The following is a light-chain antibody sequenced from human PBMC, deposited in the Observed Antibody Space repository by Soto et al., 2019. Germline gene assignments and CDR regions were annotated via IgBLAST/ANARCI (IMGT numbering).Light chain of an antibody. Sequence: DIQMTQSPSTLSASVGDRVTITCRASQSVTNWLAWYQQKPGKAPKLLIYKASNLESGDPSRFSGSGSGTEFTLTISSLQPDDFATYYCQQYNTFPPYPFGQGTKLEIK. V-gene: IGKV1-5*03. CDR1: QSVTNW. J-gene: IGKJ2*01. CDR3: QQYNTFPPYP. CDR2: KAS.